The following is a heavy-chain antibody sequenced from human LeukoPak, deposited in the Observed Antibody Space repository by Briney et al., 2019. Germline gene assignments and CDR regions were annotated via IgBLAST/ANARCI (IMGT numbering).Heavy chain of an antibody. J-gene: IGHJ3*01. D-gene: IGHD6-13*01. CDR3: AKARIAAAGTGAFDV. CDR1: GYTFTGYY. CDR2: INPNSGGT. V-gene: IGHV1-2*02. Sequence: ASVKVSCKASGYTFTGYYMHWVRQAPGQGLEWMGWINPNSGGTNYAQKFQGRVTMTRDTSISTAYMELSRLRSDDTAVYYCAKARIAAAGTGAFDVWGQGTMVTVSS.